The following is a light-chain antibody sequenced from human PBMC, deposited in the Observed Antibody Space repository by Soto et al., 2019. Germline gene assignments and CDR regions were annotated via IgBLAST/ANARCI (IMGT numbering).Light chain of an antibody. CDR1: QSVSNSY. J-gene: IGKJ4*01. CDR2: GAS. Sequence: EIVLTQSPGTLSLSPGERATPSCRASQSVSNSYLAWYQQKPGQAPRLLIYGASSGATGIPDRFRGSGSGTDFTLTISRLEPEDSAVYYCQQDGSSPLTFGGGTKVEIK. CDR3: QQDGSSPLT. V-gene: IGKV3-20*01.